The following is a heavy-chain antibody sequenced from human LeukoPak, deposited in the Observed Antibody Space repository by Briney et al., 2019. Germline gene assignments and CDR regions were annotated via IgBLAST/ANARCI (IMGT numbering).Heavy chain of an antibody. CDR2: IYYSGTT. V-gene: IGHV4-59*01. Sequence: PSETLSLTCTVSGGSITGYYWTWIRQPPGKGLEWIGYIYYSGTTSYNPSLKSRVTMSVDKTKNQFSLKLSSVTAADTAVYYCARYGPNWGWDKDAFEIWGQGTMVTVSS. CDR1: GGSITGYY. J-gene: IGHJ3*02. CDR3: ARYGPNWGWDKDAFEI. D-gene: IGHD7-27*01.